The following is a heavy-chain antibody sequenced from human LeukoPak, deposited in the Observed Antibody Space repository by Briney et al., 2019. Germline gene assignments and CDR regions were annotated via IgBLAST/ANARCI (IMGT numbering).Heavy chain of an antibody. CDR1: GFTFSGSA. CDR2: IRSKANSYAT. D-gene: IGHD6-13*01. CDR3: TRRGGKQQDKNYFDY. V-gene: IGHV3-73*01. Sequence: GGSLRLSCAASGFTFSGSAMHWVRQASGKGLEWVGRIRSKANSYATAYAASVKGRFTISRDDSKNTAYLQMNSLKTEDTAVYYCTRRGGKQQDKNYFDYWGQGTLVTVSS. J-gene: IGHJ4*02.